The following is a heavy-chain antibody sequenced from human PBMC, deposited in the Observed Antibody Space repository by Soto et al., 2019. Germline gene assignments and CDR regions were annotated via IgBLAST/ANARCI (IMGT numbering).Heavy chain of an antibody. D-gene: IGHD1-1*01. V-gene: IGHV4-59*01. J-gene: IGHJ4*02. CDR3: ARADTTLVPLDQ. CDR2: MSYTGNT. Sequence: SETLSLTCTVSGGSISGYFWNWIRQPPGKGLEWIGYMSYTGNTNYNPSLTSRVSISVDTSKNQFSLNLNSVTAADTAVYYCARADTTLVPLDQWGQGTLVTVSS. CDR1: GGSISGYF.